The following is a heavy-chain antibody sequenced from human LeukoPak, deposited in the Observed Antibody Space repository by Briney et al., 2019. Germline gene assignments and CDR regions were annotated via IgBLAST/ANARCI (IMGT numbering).Heavy chain of an antibody. D-gene: IGHD3-22*01. CDR1: GFTLSSYW. CDR3: SRSAYYDGSGNYYDY. J-gene: IGHJ4*02. CDR2: ISDGGSTT. V-gene: IGHV3-74*01. Sequence: PGGSLRLSCAASGFTLSSYWMHWVRQVPGKGLVWVSRISDGGSTTTYADSVKGRFTISRDNAKNTLYLQMNGLRAEDTAVYYCSRSAYYDGSGNYYDYWGQGTLVTVSS.